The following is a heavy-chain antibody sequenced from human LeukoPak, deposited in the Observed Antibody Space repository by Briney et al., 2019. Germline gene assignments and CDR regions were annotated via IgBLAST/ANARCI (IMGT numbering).Heavy chain of an antibody. V-gene: IGHV3-33*01. CDR2: IWYDGSNK. CDR1: GFTFSSYG. J-gene: IGHJ4*02. Sequence: TGGSLRLSCAASGFTFSSYGMHWVRQAPGKGLEWVAVIWYDGSNKYYADSVKGRFTISRDNSKNTLYLQMNSLRAEDTAVYYCARDISYCGGDCAPYYFDYWGQGTLVTVSS. D-gene: IGHD2-21*02. CDR3: ARDISYCGGDCAPYYFDY.